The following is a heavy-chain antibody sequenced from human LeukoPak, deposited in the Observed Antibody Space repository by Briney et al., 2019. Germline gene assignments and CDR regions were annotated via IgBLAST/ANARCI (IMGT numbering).Heavy chain of an antibody. CDR2: MYSGGDT. CDR1: GFTVSDNY. D-gene: IGHD6-13*01. CDR3: ARDAPQVPAAGVLAS. Sequence: GGSLRLSCAASGFTVSDNYMSWVRQAPGKELEWVSVMYSGGDTYYADSVKGRFTFSRDISKNTLYLQMNGLRTEDTAMYYCARDAPQVPAAGVLASWGQGTLVTVS. J-gene: IGHJ4*02. V-gene: IGHV3-53*01.